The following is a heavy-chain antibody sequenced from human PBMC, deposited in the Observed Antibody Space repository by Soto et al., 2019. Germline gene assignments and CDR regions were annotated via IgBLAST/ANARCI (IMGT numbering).Heavy chain of an antibody. V-gene: IGHV2-5*02. CDR3: AHRQDTAGYSSGWYGGFDY. J-gene: IGHJ4*02. Sequence: QITLKESGPTLVQPTQTLTLTCTFSGFSLSTSGVGVGWIRQPPGKALEWLALIYWDDDKRYSPSLKSRLTITKDTSKNQVVLTMTNMDPVDTATYYCAHRQDTAGYSSGWYGGFDYWGQGTLVTVSS. CDR1: GFSLSTSGVG. D-gene: IGHD6-19*01. CDR2: IYWDDDK.